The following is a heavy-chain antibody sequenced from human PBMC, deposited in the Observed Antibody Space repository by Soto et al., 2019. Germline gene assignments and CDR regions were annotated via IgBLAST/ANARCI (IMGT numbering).Heavy chain of an antibody. CDR1: GFTFSNAW. D-gene: IGHD3-9*01. CDR3: TTDVYHYDILTGYPY. J-gene: IGHJ4*02. CDR2: IKSKTDGGTT. Sequence: PGGSLRLSCAASGFTFSNAWMSWVRQAPGKGLEWVGRIKSKTDGGTTDYAAPVKGRFTISRDDSKNTLYLQMNSLKTEDTAVYYCTTDVYHYDILTGYPYWGQGTLVTVSS. V-gene: IGHV3-15*01.